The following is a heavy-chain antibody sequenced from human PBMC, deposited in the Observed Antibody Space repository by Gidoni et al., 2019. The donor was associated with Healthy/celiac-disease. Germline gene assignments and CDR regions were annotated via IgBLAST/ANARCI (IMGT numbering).Heavy chain of an antibody. CDR3: EGRGFGVALFDY. CDR2: ISGSGGST. Sequence: EVQLLESGGGLVQPGGSLRLSCAASGFTFSSYAMSWVRQAPGKGLEWVSAISGSGGSTYYADSVKGRFTISRDNSKNTLYLQMNSLRAEDTAVYYCEGRGFGVALFDYWGQGTLVTVSS. D-gene: IGHD3-3*01. V-gene: IGHV3-23*01. J-gene: IGHJ4*02. CDR1: GFTFSSYA.